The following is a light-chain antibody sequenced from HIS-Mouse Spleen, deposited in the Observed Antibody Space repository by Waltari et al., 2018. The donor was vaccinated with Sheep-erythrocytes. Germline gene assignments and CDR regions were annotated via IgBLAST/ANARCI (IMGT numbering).Light chain of an antibody. CDR2: EVS. J-gene: IGLJ3*02. CDR3: SSYAGSNNWV. Sequence: QSALTQPPSASGSPGQSVTISCTGTSSDVGGYNYVSWYQQHPGKAPKLMLYEVSKRASGVPDRFAGSKSGNTASLTVPGLQAEDEADYYCSSYAGSNNWVFGGGTKLTVL. CDR1: SSDVGGYNY. V-gene: IGLV2-8*01.